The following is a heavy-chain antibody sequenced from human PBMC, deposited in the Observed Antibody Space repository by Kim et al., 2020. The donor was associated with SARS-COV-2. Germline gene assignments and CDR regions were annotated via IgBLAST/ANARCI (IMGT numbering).Heavy chain of an antibody. D-gene: IGHD1-26*01. CDR3: AREVLGSYYGY. Sequence: TKYSPKFQGRVTITREPSASTAYMELSSLRSEDTAVYYCAREVLGSYYGYWGQGTLVTVSS. V-gene: IGHV1-3*01. CDR2: T. J-gene: IGHJ4*02.